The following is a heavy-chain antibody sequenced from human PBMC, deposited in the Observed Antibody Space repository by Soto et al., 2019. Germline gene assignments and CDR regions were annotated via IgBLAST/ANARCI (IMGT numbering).Heavy chain of an antibody. J-gene: IGHJ5*02. CDR2: IYYSGST. V-gene: IGHV4-31*03. D-gene: IGHD3-10*01. Sequence: PSETLSLTCTVSGGSISSGGYYWSWIRQHPGKGLEWIGYIYYSGSTYYNPSLKSRVTISVDTSKNQFSLKLSSVTAADTAVYYCASELLWFGELSPIPWGQGTLVTVSS. CDR1: GGSISSGGYY. CDR3: ASELLWFGELSPIP.